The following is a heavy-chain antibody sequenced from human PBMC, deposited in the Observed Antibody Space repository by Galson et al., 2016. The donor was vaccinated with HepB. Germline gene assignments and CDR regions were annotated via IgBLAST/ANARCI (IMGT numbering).Heavy chain of an antibody. D-gene: IGHD3-10*01. CDR3: AKESGSLWFGETDYFDF. CDR2: ITKSGGDT. V-gene: IGHV3-23*01. J-gene: IGHJ4*02. CDR1: RFTLSHYW. Sequence: SLRLSCAASRFTLSHYWMTWVRQAPGKGPEWVSSITKSGGDTYYADSVKGRFTISRDNSKNTLSLQMNGLSAGDTALYYCAKESGSLWFGETDYFDFWGQGALVTVSS.